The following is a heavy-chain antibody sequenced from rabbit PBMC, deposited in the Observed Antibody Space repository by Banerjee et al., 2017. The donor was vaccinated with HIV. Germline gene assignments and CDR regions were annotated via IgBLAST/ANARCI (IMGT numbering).Heavy chain of an antibody. CDR1: GFDFSSYG. V-gene: IGHV1S47*01. CDR3: VRAIYASSSGYYGSNL. D-gene: IGHD1-1*01. Sequence: QEQLVESGGGLVQPGGSLKLSCKASGFDFSSYGVSWVRQAPGKGLEWIGYIDPVFGSTYYASWVNGRFTISSHNAQNTLYLQLNSLTAADTATYFCVRAIYASSSGYYGSNLWGQGTLVTVS. CDR2: IDPVFGST. J-gene: IGHJ4*01.